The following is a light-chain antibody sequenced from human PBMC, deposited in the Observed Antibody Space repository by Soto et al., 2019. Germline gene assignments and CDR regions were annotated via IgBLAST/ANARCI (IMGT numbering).Light chain of an antibody. CDR1: SSDVGRYNY. Sequence: QSVVTQPRSVSGSPGQSVTISCTGTSSDVGRYNYVSWYQHHPGKAPKLMVYDVSKRPSGVPDRFSGSKSGNTASLTMSGLQAEDEADYYCCSYAGTSYVFGAGTKVTV. J-gene: IGLJ1*01. CDR2: DVS. CDR3: CSYAGTSYV. V-gene: IGLV2-11*01.